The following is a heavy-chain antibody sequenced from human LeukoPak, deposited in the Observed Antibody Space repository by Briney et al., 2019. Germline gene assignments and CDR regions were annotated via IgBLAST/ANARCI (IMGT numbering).Heavy chain of an antibody. D-gene: IGHD4-17*01. V-gene: IGHV4-34*01. CDR2: INHSGST. CDR3: ARDRATVTYAFDI. CDR1: GGSFSGYY. Sequence: SETLSLTCAVYGGSFSGYYWSWIRQPPGKGLEWIGEINHSGSTNYNPSLKSRVTISVDTSRNQFSLKLSSVTAADTAVYYCARDRATVTYAFDIWGQGTMVTVSS. J-gene: IGHJ3*02.